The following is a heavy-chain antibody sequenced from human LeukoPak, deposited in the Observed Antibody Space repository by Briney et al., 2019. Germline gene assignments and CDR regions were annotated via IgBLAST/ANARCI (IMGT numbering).Heavy chain of an antibody. V-gene: IGHV1-69*13. CDR2: IIPIFGTA. Sequence: GASVKVSCKASGGTFSSYAISWVRQAPGQGLEWMGGIIPIFGTANYAQKFQGRVTITADESTSTAYMELSSLRSEDTAVYYCARVGTQYQLLEQLWFDYWGQGTLVTVSS. J-gene: IGHJ4*02. CDR1: GGTFSSYA. CDR3: ARVGTQYQLLEQLWFDY. D-gene: IGHD2-2*01.